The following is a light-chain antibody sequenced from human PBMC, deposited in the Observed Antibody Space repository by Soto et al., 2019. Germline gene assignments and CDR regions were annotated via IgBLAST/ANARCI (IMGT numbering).Light chain of an antibody. J-gene: IGLJ3*02. Sequence: QSALTQPPSVSGSPGQSVTISCTGTSSDVGTYNRVSWYQQPPGTAPKLMIYEVSNRPSGVPDRFSGSKSGNTASLTISGLQAEDEADYYCNSYTISSTWVFGGGTKVTVL. CDR2: EVS. CDR3: NSYTISSTWV. V-gene: IGLV2-18*02. CDR1: SSDVGTYNR.